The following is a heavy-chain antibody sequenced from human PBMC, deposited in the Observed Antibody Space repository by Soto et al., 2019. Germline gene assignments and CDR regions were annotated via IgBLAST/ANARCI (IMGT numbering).Heavy chain of an antibody. D-gene: IGHD3-22*01. CDR1: GFTFSSYA. CDR3: SKFLVVDSSGYYPRLMYCIDF. V-gene: IGHV3-23*01. Sequence: GGSLRLSCAASGFTFSSYAMSWVRKAPGKGLEWVSAISGSGGSTYYADSVKGRFTISRDNSKNTLYLQMNSLRAEDTAVYYFSKFLVVDSSGYYPRLMYCIDFWGQGTTVTVSS. J-gene: IGHJ6*02. CDR2: ISGSGGST.